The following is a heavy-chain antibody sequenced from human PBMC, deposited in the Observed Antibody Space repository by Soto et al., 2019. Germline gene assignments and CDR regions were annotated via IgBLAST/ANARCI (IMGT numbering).Heavy chain of an antibody. D-gene: IGHD5-12*01. J-gene: IGHJ4*02. CDR3: AKQRGGYDRDFDY. Sequence: GSLRLSCAASGFTVSSNYLSWVRQAPGKGLEWVSVIYSGGSTYYADSVKGRFTISRDNSKNTLYLQMNTLRVEDTAVYYCAKQRGGYDRDFDYWGQGTLVTVSS. CDR1: GFTVSSNY. V-gene: IGHV3-66*01. CDR2: IYSGGST.